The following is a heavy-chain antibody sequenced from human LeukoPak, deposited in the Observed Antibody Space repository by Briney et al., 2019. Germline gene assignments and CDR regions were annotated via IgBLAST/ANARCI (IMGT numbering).Heavy chain of an antibody. D-gene: IGHD3-3*01. J-gene: IGHJ4*02. V-gene: IGHV1-18*01. CDR1: GYTFTSYG. Sequence: GASVKASCKASGYTFTSYGISCVRQAPGQGLEWMGWISAYNGNTNYAQKLQGRVTMTTDTSTSTAYMELRSLRSDDTAVYYCARTQKVLRFLEWLLAYWGQGTLVTVSS. CDR3: ARTQKVLRFLEWLLAY. CDR2: ISAYNGNT.